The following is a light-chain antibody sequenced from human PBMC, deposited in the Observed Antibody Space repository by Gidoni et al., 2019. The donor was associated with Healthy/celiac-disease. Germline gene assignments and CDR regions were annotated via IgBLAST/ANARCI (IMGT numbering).Light chain of an antibody. CDR3: QQRSNWLT. CDR2: DAS. CDR1: QSFSSY. V-gene: IGKV3-11*01. Sequence: EIVLTHSPATLSLSPGERATPSCRASQSFSSYLAWYQQKPGQAPRLLIYDASNRATGIPARFSGSGSGTDFTLTISSLEPEDFAVYYCQQRSNWLTFGGGTKVEIK. J-gene: IGKJ4*01.